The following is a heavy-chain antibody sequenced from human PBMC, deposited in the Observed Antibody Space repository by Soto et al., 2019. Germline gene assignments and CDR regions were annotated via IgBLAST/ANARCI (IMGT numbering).Heavy chain of an antibody. V-gene: IGHV4-34*01. D-gene: IGHD2-2*01. J-gene: IGHJ6*02. CDR1: GGSFSGYY. CDR3: ARGTQPDYGMDV. CDR2: INHSGST. Sequence: PSETLSLTCAVYGGSFSGYYWSWIRQPPGKGLEWIGEINHSGSTNYNPSLKSRVTISVDTSKNQFSLKLSSVTAADTAVYYCARGTQPDYGMDVWGQGTTVTVYS.